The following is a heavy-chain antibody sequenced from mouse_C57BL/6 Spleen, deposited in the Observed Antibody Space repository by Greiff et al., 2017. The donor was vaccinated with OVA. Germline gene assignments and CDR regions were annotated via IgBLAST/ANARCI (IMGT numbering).Heavy chain of an antibody. J-gene: IGHJ2*01. CDR3: ARRSPYYLDY. CDR1: GYTFTDYN. V-gene: IGHV1-18*01. CDR2: INPNNGGT. Sequence: VQLQQSGPELVKPGASVKIPCKASGYTFTDYNMDWVKQSHGKSLEWIGDINPNNGGTIYNQKFKGKATLTVDKSSSTAYMELRSLTSEDTAVYYCARRSPYYLDYWGQGTTLTVSS.